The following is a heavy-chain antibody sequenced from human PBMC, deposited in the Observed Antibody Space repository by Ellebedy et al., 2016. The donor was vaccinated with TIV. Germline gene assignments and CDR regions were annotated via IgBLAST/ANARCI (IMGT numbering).Heavy chain of an antibody. CDR2: ISYDGSNK. CDR1: GFTFSRYG. V-gene: IGHV3-30*18. D-gene: IGHD4/OR15-4a*01. CDR3: AKDAAGFAYGGRFDY. Sequence: PGGSLRLSCAASGFTFSRYGMHWVRQAPGKGLEWVAVISYDGSNKYSAASVKGRFTISRDNSKNTLYLQMNSLRPEDTAVYYCAKDAAGFAYGGRFDYWGQGTLVTVSS. J-gene: IGHJ4*02.